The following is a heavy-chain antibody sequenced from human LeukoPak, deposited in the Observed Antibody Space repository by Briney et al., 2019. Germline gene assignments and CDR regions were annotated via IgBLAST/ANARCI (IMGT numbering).Heavy chain of an antibody. CDR1: GYTFTGCY. Sequence: ASVKVSCKASGYTFTGCYMHWVRQAPGQGLEWMGWINPNSGGTNYAQKFQGRVTMTRDTSISTAYMELSRLRSDDTAVYYCARPSRRDGYRNYFDYWGQGTLVTVSS. J-gene: IGHJ4*02. CDR2: INPNSGGT. D-gene: IGHD5-24*01. CDR3: ARPSRRDGYRNYFDY. V-gene: IGHV1-2*02.